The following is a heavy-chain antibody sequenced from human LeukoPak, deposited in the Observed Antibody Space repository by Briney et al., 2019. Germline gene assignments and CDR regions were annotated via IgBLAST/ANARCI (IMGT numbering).Heavy chain of an antibody. V-gene: IGHV3-11*01. J-gene: IGHJ4*02. Sequence: KAGGSLRLSCAASGFTFSDYYMSWIRQAPGKGLEWVSYISSSGSTIYYADSVKGRFTISRDNAKNSLYLQMNSLRAEDTAVYYCARVETGSYSLYYFDYWGQGTLVTVSS. CDR2: ISSSGSTI. CDR3: ARVETGSYSLYYFDY. CDR1: GFTFSDYY. D-gene: IGHD3-16*02.